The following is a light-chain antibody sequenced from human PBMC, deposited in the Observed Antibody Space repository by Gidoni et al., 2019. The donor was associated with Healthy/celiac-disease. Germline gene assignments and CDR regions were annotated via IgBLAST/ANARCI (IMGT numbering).Light chain of an antibody. J-gene: IGKJ1*01. Sequence: DIQMTQSPSSLSASVGDRVTITCRASQSVSSYLNWYRQKPGKAPNLLIYAASSLQSGVPSRFSGSGSGTDFTLTISSLQPEDFATYYCQQSYNIPAFGQGTKVEIK. CDR2: AAS. V-gene: IGKV1-39*01. CDR3: QQSYNIPA. CDR1: QSVSSY.